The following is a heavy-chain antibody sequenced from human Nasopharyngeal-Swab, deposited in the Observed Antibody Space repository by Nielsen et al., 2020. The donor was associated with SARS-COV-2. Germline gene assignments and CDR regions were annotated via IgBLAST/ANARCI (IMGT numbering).Heavy chain of an antibody. Sequence: GESLKISCVGSGISFSTSVIQWVRQAPGKGLEWVAVIWYDGSNKYYADSVKGRFTISRDNSKNTLYLQMNSLRAEDTAVYYCAREGDIAAAGNAFDIWGQGTMVTVSS. CDR3: AREGDIAAAGNAFDI. CDR2: IWYDGSNK. D-gene: IGHD6-13*01. J-gene: IGHJ3*02. CDR1: GISFSTSV. V-gene: IGHV3-33*08.